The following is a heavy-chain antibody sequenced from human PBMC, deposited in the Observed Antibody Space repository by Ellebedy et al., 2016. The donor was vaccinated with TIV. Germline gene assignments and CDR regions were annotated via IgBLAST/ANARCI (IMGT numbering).Heavy chain of an antibody. D-gene: IGHD3-10*01. Sequence: PGGSLRLSCEASGFTFSHFAMSWVRQAPGKGLEWVSSISGEGGSSDYADSVKGRFTISRDNSKDTLFLQMNSLRADDTAVYYCAKSGGLFSLRNALDNWGQGTLVTVSS. CDR3: AKSGGLFSLRNALDN. V-gene: IGHV3-23*01. CDR2: ISGEGGSS. J-gene: IGHJ4*02. CDR1: GFTFSHFA.